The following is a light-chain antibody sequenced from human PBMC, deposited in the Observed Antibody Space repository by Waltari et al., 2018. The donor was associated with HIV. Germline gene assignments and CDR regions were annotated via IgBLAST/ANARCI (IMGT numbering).Light chain of an antibody. J-gene: IGLJ1*01. CDR2: YDV. CDR3: QVWDRTSDHFV. V-gene: IGLV3-21*03. CDR1: NIGSKS. Sequence: SYVLTQPPSVSVAPGKTARITCGGNNIGSKSVHWYRQKLGQAPVLVVYYDVDRPSGMSDRISGSNSGNTATLIISRVEAGDEAEYYCQVWDRTSDHFVFGPGTKVTVL.